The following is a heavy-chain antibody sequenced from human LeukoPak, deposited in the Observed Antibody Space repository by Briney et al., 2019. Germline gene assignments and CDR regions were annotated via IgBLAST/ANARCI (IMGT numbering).Heavy chain of an antibody. CDR2: IYYSGST. D-gene: IGHD2-8*01. V-gene: IGHV4-61*08. J-gene: IGHJ4*02. CDR3: AREGGSARGGVY. Sequence: SETLSLTCTVSGASIRSGDYYWSWIRQPPGKGLEWIGYIYYSGSTNYNPSLKSRVTISVDTSKSQFSLKLSSVTAADTAVYYCAREGGSARGGVYWGQGTLVTVSS. CDR1: GASIRSGDYY.